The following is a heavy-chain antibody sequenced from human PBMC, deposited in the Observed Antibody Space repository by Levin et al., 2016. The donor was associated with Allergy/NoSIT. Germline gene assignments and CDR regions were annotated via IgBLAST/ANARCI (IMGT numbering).Heavy chain of an antibody. CDR3: ARDRESYYDSSGYFDY. J-gene: IGHJ4*02. Sequence: WIRQPPGKGLEWVAVISYDGSNKYYADSVKGRFTISRDNSKNTLYLQMNSLRAEDTAVYYCARDRESYYDSSGYFDYWGQGTLVTVSS. D-gene: IGHD3-22*01. CDR2: ISYDGSNK. V-gene: IGHV3-30-3*01.